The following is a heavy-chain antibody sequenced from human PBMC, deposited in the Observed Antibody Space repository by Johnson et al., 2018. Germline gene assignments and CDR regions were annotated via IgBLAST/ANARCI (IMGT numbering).Heavy chain of an antibody. Sequence: QVQLVESGGGLVQPGGSLRLSCAASGFTFSDYYMSWIRQAPGKGLEWVSYISSSGSTIYYADSVNGRLTIDRANAKNSLYLQMNSLRAEDPAVYYVARADYGDDEKGAFDIWGQGTMVTVSS. CDR2: ISSSGSTI. CDR1: GFTFSDYY. V-gene: IGHV3-11*04. J-gene: IGHJ3*02. CDR3: ARADYGDDEKGAFDI. D-gene: IGHD4-17*01.